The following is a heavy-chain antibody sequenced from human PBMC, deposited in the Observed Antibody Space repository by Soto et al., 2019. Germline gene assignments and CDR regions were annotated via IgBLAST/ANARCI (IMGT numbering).Heavy chain of an antibody. J-gene: IGHJ4*02. V-gene: IGHV3-15*01. CDR2: IKSWSDGGTT. D-gene: IGHD1-1*01. Sequence: EVQLVESGGGLVEPGESLRLSCVASGFTFHNAWMSWARQAPGKGLEWVGRIKSWSDGGTTDYGAPVKGRFTISRDDSQNTLSLQMDSLKSEDTAVYYCTTGTTVAKYYFDFWGQGTLVTVSS. CDR1: GFTFHNAW. CDR3: TTGTTVAKYYFDF.